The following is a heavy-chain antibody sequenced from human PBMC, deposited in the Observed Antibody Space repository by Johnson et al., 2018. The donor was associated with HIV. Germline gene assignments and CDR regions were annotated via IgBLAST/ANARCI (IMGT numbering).Heavy chain of an antibody. Sequence: VQLVESGGGLVQPGGSLRLSCAASGFTVSSNYMSWVRQAPGKGLEWVSAISGSGGSTYYADSVKGRFTISRANSKNTLYLQMNSLRAEDTAVYYCAKDRIPSIAAFNRDAFDIWGQGTMVTVSS. J-gene: IGHJ3*02. CDR3: AKDRIPSIAAFNRDAFDI. CDR1: GFTVSSNY. D-gene: IGHD6-6*01. V-gene: IGHV3-23*04. CDR2: ISGSGGST.